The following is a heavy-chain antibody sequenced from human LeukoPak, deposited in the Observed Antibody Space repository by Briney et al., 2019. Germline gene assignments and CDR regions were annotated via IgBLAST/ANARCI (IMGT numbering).Heavy chain of an antibody. D-gene: IGHD3-3*01. CDR3: ARDTVRFAPSHPQRAAFDV. J-gene: IGHJ3*01. Sequence: ASVRVSCKASGYTFTNFGISWVRQAPGQGLEYMGWISTTNGDTNYALKVQGRVTMTTDASTTIATMELRNLRSDDSGVYYCARDTVRFAPSHPQRAAFDVWGQGTMVTVSS. CDR1: GYTFTNFG. CDR2: ISTTNGDT. V-gene: IGHV1-18*01.